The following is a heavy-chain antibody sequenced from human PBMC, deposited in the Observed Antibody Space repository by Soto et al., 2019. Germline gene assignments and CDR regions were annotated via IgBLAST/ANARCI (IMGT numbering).Heavy chain of an antibody. D-gene: IGHD3-22*01. J-gene: IGHJ4*02. CDR2: ISGSGETI. Sequence: GGSLRVSCAAAGFSFSSYNMHWVRQAPGKGPEWISYISGSGETIYYADSVKGRFTISRDNGKNSLYLQMNSLRDEDTAVYYCARASTDYYDSSSYCDYWGRGTLVTVSS. V-gene: IGHV3-48*02. CDR3: ARASTDYYDSSSYCDY. CDR1: GFSFSSYN.